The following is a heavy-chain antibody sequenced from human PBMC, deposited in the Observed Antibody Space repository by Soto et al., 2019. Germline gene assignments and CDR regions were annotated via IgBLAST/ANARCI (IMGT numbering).Heavy chain of an antibody. CDR1: GGSFSGYY. D-gene: IGHD3-3*01. CDR3: ARGGLQLLRFLRGSGLDV. V-gene: IGHV4-34*01. J-gene: IGHJ6*04. CDR2: INHSGST. Sequence: PSETLSLTCAVYGGSFSGYYWSWIRQPPGKGLEWIGEINHSGSTNYNPSLKSRVTISVDTSKNQFSLKLSSVTAADTAVYYCARGGLQLLRFLRGSGLDVWGKGTTVTVSS.